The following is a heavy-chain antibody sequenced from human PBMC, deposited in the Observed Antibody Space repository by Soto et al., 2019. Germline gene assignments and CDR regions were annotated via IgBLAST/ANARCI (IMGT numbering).Heavy chain of an antibody. CDR3: ARGSTYPYYYYYYMDV. J-gene: IGHJ6*03. V-gene: IGHV4-39*01. CDR1: GGSISSSSYY. D-gene: IGHD4-4*01. Sequence: SETLSLTCTVSGGSISSSSYYWGWIRQPPGKGLERIGSVYYSGSTYYNPSLKSRVTISVDTSKNQFSLKLSSVTAADTAVYYCARGSTYPYYYYYYMDVWGKGTTVTVSS. CDR2: VYYSGST.